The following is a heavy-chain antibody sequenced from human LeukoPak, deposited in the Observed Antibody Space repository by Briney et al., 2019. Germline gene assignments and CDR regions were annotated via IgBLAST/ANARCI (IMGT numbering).Heavy chain of an antibody. D-gene: IGHD4-11*01. J-gene: IGHJ4*02. CDR1: GYTFSNFA. CDR3: ATPGGLDSNYIFDY. CDR2: INPNSGGT. V-gene: IGHV1-2*02. Sequence: ASVKVSCKASGYTFSNFAISWLRQAPGQGLEWLGWINPNSGGTNYAQKFQGRVTMTRDTSISTAYMELSRLRSDDTAVYYCATPGGLDSNYIFDYWGQGTLVTVSS.